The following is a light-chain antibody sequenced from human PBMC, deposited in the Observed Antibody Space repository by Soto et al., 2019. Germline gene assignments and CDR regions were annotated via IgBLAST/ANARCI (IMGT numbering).Light chain of an antibody. CDR3: CSYTSSTTWV. V-gene: IGLV2-14*01. CDR2: EVS. CDR1: SSDVGGYNH. Sequence: QSALTQPASVSGSPGQSITISCTGTSSDVGGYNHVSWYQQHPGKAPKLMIYEVSNRPSGVSIRFSGSKSGNTASLTISGVQAEDEADYYCCSYTSSTTWVFGGGTKLTVL. J-gene: IGLJ3*02.